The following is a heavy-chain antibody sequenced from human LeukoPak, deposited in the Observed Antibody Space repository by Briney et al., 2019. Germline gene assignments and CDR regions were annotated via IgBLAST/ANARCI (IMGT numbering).Heavy chain of an antibody. V-gene: IGHV1-2*06. J-gene: IGHJ4*02. CDR2: INPNSGGT. CDR1: GYTFTGYY. D-gene: IGHD3-22*01. CDR3: ASAVYDSSGYYYDY. Sequence: ASVKVSCKASGYTFTGYYMHWVRQAPGQGLEWMGRINPNSGGTNYAQKFQGRVTMTRDTSISTAYMELSRLRSDDTAVYYCASAVYDSSGYYYDYWGQRALVTVSS.